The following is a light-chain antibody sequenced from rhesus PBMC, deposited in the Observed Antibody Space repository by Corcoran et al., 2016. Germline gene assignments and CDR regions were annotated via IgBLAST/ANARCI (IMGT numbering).Light chain of an antibody. CDR2: WAS. Sequence: DIVMTQSPDSLAVSLGERVTINCKSSQSLLYSSNNKNYLAWYQQKPGQAPKLLISWASTRESGVPNRFSGSGSGTEYPLDISGLQAGDVAVCYCQKYYSSPTFGGGTKVEIK. V-gene: IGKV4-1*01. J-gene: IGKJ4*01. CDR1: QSLLYSSNNKNY. CDR3: QKYYSSPT.